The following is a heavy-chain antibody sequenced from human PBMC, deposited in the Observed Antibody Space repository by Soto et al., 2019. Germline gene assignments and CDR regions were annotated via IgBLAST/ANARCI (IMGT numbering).Heavy chain of an antibody. Sequence: EAQLVESGGDLVQPGGSLRLSCEASGFTLSSHWMHWVRRAPGKGLMWVSRINRDGSTTDYADSVKGRFTISRDNVRNSLYLQMNRLRAEDTAVYYCVREVVSPIAIEYSLLDTWGQGTMVTVSS. V-gene: IGHV3-74*01. CDR3: VREVVSPIAIEYSLLDT. J-gene: IGHJ3*02. CDR2: INRDGSTT. CDR1: GFTLSSHW. D-gene: IGHD2-21*01.